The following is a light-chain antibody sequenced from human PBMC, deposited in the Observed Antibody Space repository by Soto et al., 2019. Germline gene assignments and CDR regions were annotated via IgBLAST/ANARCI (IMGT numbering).Light chain of an antibody. V-gene: IGKV3-15*01. J-gene: IGKJ2*01. CDR2: AAT. CDR1: QNVHSN. Sequence: EIVMTQSPGTLSVSPGGRATLSCTASQNVHSNLAWYQHKPGQAPRLLIYAATTRATGVPARISGSGSGTDFTLTIDSLQSEDFAGYFCQQYNDWPVYTFGLGTKVEI. CDR3: QQYNDWPVYT.